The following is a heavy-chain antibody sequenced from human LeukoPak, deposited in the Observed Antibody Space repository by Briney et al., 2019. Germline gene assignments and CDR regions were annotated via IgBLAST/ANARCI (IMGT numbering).Heavy chain of an antibody. CDR1: GFTFSSYG. D-gene: IGHD3-22*01. V-gene: IGHV3-30*02. J-gene: IGHJ4*02. CDR2: IRYDGSNK. Sequence: GGSLRLSCAASGFTFSSYGMHWVRQAPGKGLEWVAFIRYDGSNKYYADSVKGRFTISRDNSKNTLYLQMNSLRAEDTAVYYCASPGSYYYDSSGYPYYFDYWGQGTLVTVSS. CDR3: ASPGSYYYDSSGYPYYFDY.